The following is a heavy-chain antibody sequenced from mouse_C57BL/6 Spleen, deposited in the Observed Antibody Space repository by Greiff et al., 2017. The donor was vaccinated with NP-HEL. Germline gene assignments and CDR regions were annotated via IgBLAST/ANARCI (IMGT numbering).Heavy chain of an antibody. D-gene: IGHD1-1*01. CDR3: ARSGYYGSSYEGYAMDY. CDR1: GYTFTSYW. CDR2: IHPNSGST. V-gene: IGHV1-64*01. Sequence: QVQLQQPGAELVKPGASVKLSCKASGYTFTSYWMHWVKQRPGQGLEWIGMIHPNSGSTNYNEKFKSKATLTVDKSSSTAYMQLSSLTSEDSAVYYCARSGYYGSSYEGYAMDYWGKGTSVTVSS. J-gene: IGHJ4*01.